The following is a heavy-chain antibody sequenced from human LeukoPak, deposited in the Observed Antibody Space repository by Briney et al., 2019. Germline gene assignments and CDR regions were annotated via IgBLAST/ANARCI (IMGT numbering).Heavy chain of an antibody. D-gene: IGHD6-19*01. CDR3: ARDIAVAGHDAFDI. CDR1: GYTFTSYG. V-gene: IGHV1-18*01. J-gene: IGHJ3*02. CDR2: ISAYNGNT. Sequence: ASVKVSCKASGYTFTSYGISWVRQAPGQGLEWMGWISAYNGNTAYAQKFQGRVTMTRDTSISTAYMELSRLRSDDTAVYYCARDIAVAGHDAFDIWGQGTMVTVSS.